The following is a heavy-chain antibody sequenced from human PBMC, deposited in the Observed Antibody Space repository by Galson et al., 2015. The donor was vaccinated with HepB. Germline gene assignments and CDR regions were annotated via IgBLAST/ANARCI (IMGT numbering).Heavy chain of an antibody. CDR2: ISYDGSNK. CDR1: GFTFSSYA. D-gene: IGHD2-2*01. Sequence: SLRLSCAASGFTFSSYAMHWVRQAPGKGLEWVAVISYDGSNKYYADSVKGRFTISRDNSKNTLYLQMNSLRAEDTAVYYCARPRTSHPYYYYGMDVWGQGTTVTVSS. V-gene: IGHV3-30-3*01. J-gene: IGHJ6*02. CDR3: ARPRTSHPYYYYGMDV.